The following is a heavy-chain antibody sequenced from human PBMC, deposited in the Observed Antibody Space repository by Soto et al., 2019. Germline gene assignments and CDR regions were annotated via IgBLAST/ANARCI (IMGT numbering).Heavy chain of an antibody. Sequence: ASVKVSCKASGYTFTSYFMHWVRQAPGQGLEWLGIINLSVGSTSYAQKLEGRVTMTRDTSTSTVYMEVRRLTSDDTAVYYCARGSPTTTPFDPWGQGTLVTVSS. D-gene: IGHD1-1*01. J-gene: IGHJ5*02. CDR2: INLSVGST. CDR3: ARGSPTTTPFDP. V-gene: IGHV1-46*04. CDR1: GYTFTSYF.